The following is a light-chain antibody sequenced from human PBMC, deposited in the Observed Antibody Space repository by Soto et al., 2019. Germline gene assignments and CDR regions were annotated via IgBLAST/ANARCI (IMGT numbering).Light chain of an antibody. J-gene: IGKJ2*01. CDR2: GAS. CDR3: QHYGPPRYT. Sequence: EIVLTQSPGTLSLSPGERATLSCRASQSVSSNFLAWYQQKPGQPPRLLMYGASSRATSIPDRFSGSGSGPDFTLTISRLEPDDFAVYYCQHYGPPRYTFGQGTKLEIK. V-gene: IGKV3-20*01. CDR1: QSVSSNF.